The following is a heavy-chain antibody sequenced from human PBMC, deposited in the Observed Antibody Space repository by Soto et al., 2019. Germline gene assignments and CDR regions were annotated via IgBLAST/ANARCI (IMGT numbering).Heavy chain of an antibody. CDR1: GYTFANYA. Sequence: ASVKVSCKASGYTFANYAMHWVRQAPGQRLEWMGWINVGNGNIKYSQKFKGRVTITRDTSATTAYMELSSLRSEDTAAYYCARSEQYYYDSSGYYYPSGYYYYGMDVWGQGTTVTVSS. CDR2: INVGNGNI. D-gene: IGHD3-22*01. CDR3: ARSEQYYYDSSGYYYPSGYYYYGMDV. V-gene: IGHV1-3*01. J-gene: IGHJ6*02.